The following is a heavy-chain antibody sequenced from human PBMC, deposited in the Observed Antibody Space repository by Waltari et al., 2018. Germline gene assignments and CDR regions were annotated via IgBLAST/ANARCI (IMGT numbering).Heavy chain of an antibody. CDR2: IKEDGSEK. CDR1: GFTFSSLW. J-gene: IGHJ6*02. Sequence: EVQLVESGGGVVQPGGSLRLSCAASGFTFSSLWMDWVRQAPGRGLEWVANIKEDGSEKYYVDSVKGRFIISRDNAKNSLYLQMTSLRVEDTAVYYCSRRLDAWGQGTTVTVSS. V-gene: IGHV3-7*01. CDR3: SRRLDA.